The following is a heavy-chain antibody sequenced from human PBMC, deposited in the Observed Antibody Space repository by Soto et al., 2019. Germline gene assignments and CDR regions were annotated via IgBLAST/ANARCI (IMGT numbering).Heavy chain of an antibody. J-gene: IGHJ6*02. CDR2: IYSGGST. Sequence: EVQLVESGGGLIQPGGSLRLCCAASGFTVSSNYMSWVRQAPGKGLEWVSVIYSGGSTYYADSVKGRFTISRDNSKNTLYLQMNSLRAEDTAVYYCARDSYGSPYYGMDVWGQGTTVTVSS. CDR3: ARDSYGSPYYGMDV. D-gene: IGHD3-10*01. CDR1: GFTVSSNY. V-gene: IGHV3-53*01.